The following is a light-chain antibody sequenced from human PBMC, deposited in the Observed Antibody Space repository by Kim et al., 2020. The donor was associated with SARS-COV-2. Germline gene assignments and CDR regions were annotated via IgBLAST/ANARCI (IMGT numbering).Light chain of an antibody. V-gene: IGKV1-5*03. Sequence: DIQMTQSPSTLSASMGDRVTITCRASRSVGTSLAWYQQQPGKAPKLLIYKTYSLENGVPSRFSGRQSGTEFSLTISSLQPDDVATYYCQQYNNFPYTFGQGTKLEI. CDR2: KTY. CDR3: QQYNNFPYT. J-gene: IGKJ2*01. CDR1: RSVGTS.